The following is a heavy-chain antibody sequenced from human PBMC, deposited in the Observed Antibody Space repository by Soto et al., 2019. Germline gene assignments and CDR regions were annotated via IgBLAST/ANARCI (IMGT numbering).Heavy chain of an antibody. D-gene: IGHD2-15*01. J-gene: IGHJ6*03. CDR3: ARVSRYCSGGSCYAYMDV. CDR1: GDSMRPFY. CDR2: IYYSGNT. V-gene: IGHV4-59*13. Sequence: SETLSLICSVSGDSMRPFYWNGIRQSPGKGLEWIGYIYYSGNTNYNPPLKSRVAISVDTSKNQFSLKLSSVTAADTAVYYCARVSRYCSGGSCYAYMDVWGKGTTVTVSS.